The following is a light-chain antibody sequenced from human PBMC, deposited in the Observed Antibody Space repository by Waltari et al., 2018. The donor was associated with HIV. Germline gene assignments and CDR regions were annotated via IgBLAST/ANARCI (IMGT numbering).Light chain of an antibody. CDR2: DVS. J-gene: IGLJ3*02. Sequence: QSALTQPASVSGSPGQSITISCTGTSSDIGGYDHVCWYQQHPGRAPKIKIYDVSNRPSGVSDRFSGSKSGNTASLTISGLQTEDEADYYCSSFTSGTTWVFGGGTKVTVL. V-gene: IGLV2-14*03. CDR1: SSDIGGYDH. CDR3: SSFTSGTTWV.